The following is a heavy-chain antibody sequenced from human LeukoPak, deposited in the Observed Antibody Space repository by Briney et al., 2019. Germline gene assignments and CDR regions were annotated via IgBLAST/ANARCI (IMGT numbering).Heavy chain of an antibody. CDR3: ARDDYGDYVGRDY. J-gene: IGHJ4*02. V-gene: IGHV1-69*06. CDR1: GGTFSNYA. D-gene: IGHD4-17*01. Sequence: SVKVSCKASGGTFSNYATSWVRQAPGQGLEWMGGIIPIFGTANYAQKFRGRVTITADKSTRTAYMELSSLRSEDTAVYYCARDDYGDYVGRDYWGQGTLVTVSS. CDR2: IIPIFGTA.